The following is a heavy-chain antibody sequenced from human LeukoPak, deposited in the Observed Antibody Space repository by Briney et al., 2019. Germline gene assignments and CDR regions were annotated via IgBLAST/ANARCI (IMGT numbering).Heavy chain of an antibody. D-gene: IGHD3-22*01. V-gene: IGHV3-30-3*01. CDR2: ISYDGSNK. J-gene: IGHJ4*02. Sequence: GGSLRLSCAASGFTFSSYAMHWVRQAPGKGLEWVAVISYDGSNKYYADSVKGRFTISRDNSKNTLYLQMNSLRAEDTAVYYCASPPTYYYGSSGLGLGYWGQGTLVTVSS. CDR1: GFTFSSYA. CDR3: ASPPTYYYGSSGLGLGY.